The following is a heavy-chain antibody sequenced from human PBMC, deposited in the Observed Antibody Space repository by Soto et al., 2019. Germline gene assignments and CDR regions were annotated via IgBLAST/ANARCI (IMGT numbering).Heavy chain of an antibody. CDR3: AREEIQLSNWFDP. J-gene: IGHJ5*02. Sequence: SVKVSCKASGGTFSSYAISWVRQAPGQGLEWMGGIIPIFGTANYAQKFQGRVTITADESTSTAYMELSSLRSEDTAVYYCAREEIQLSNWFDPRGQGTLVTVSS. CDR1: GGTFSSYA. CDR2: IIPIFGTA. D-gene: IGHD5-18*01. V-gene: IGHV1-69*13.